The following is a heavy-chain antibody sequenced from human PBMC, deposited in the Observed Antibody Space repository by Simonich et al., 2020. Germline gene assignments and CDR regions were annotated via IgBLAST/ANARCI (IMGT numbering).Heavy chain of an antibody. Sequence: VHGGAEVKKPGASVKVSCKVSLYTLTELSMHWVREAPGKGLEWMGGFDPEDGETIYAQNFQGRVTMTEDTSTDTAYMELSSLRSEDTAVYYCATGDLPTTQGGVFDYWGQGTLVTVSS. V-gene: IGHV1-24*01. CDR2: FDPEDGET. D-gene: IGHD5-12*01. J-gene: IGHJ4*02. CDR1: LYTLTELS. CDR3: ATGDLPTTQGGVFDY.